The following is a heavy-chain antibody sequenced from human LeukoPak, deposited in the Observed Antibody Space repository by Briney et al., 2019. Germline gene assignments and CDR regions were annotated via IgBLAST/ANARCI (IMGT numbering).Heavy chain of an antibody. CDR3: AKDNRRHYTSGPNPDSLH. V-gene: IGHV3-9*01. CDR2: ISWNSGSI. D-gene: IGHD6-19*01. CDR1: GFIFNNYA. J-gene: IGHJ4*02. Sequence: SLRLSCAGSGFIFNNYALPWVRQPPGKGLGWVSGISWNSGSIDYADSVKGRYTISRDNAKNSLYLQMNSLRVEDTAFYYCAKDNRRHYTSGPNPDSLHWGQGALVTVSS.